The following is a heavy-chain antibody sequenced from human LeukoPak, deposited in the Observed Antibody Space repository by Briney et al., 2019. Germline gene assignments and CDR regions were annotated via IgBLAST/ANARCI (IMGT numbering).Heavy chain of an antibody. CDR1: GFTFDDYT. CDR3: AKARNSGSYSYYFDY. Sequence: GGSLRLSFAASGFTFDDYTMHWVRQAPGKGLEWVSLISWDGGSTYYADSVKGRFTISRDNSKNSLYLQMNSLRTEDTALYYCAKARNSGSYSYYFDYWGQGTLVTVSS. J-gene: IGHJ4*02. D-gene: IGHD1-26*01. V-gene: IGHV3-43*01. CDR2: ISWDGGST.